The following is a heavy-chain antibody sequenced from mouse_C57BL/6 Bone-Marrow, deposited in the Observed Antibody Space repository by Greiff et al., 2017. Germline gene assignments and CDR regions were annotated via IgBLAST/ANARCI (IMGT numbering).Heavy chain of an antibody. Sequence: VQLQQSGPELVKPGASVKISCTASGYAFSSSWMNWVKQRPGKGLEWIGRIYPGDGDTNYNGKFKGKATLTADKSSSTAYMQLSSLTSEDSAVYFCGLYGNYWYFDVWGTGTTVTVSS. D-gene: IGHD2-10*02. V-gene: IGHV1-82*01. CDR3: GLYGNYWYFDV. CDR1: GYAFSSSW. J-gene: IGHJ1*03. CDR2: IYPGDGDT.